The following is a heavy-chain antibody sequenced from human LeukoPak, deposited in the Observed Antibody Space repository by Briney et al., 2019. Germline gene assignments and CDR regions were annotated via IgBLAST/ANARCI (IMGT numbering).Heavy chain of an antibody. Sequence: PGRSLRLSCAASGFTFSSYAMHWVRQAPGKGLEWVAVISYDGSNKYYADSVKGRFTISRDNSNNTLYLQMNSLGAEDTAVYYCARDRWSSTSYNDCWGQGTLVTVSS. CDR1: GFTFSSYA. CDR2: ISYDGSNK. CDR3: ARDRWSSTSYNDC. J-gene: IGHJ4*02. V-gene: IGHV3-30-3*01. D-gene: IGHD2-2*01.